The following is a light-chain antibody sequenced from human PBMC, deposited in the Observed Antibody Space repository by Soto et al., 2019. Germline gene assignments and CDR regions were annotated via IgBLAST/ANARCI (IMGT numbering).Light chain of an antibody. V-gene: IGKV1-9*01. CDR2: AAS. J-gene: IGKJ3*01. CDR1: RGISSY. Sequence: DLQLTQSPSFLSASVGDRVTITCRASRGISSYLAWYQQKPGKAPKLLIYAASTLQSGVPSRFSGSGSGTEFTLTISSLQPEDFATYYCQQLNSYPLTFGPGTKVDIK. CDR3: QQLNSYPLT.